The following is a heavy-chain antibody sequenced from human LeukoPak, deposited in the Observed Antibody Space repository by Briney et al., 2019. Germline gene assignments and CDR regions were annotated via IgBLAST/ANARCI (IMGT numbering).Heavy chain of an antibody. CDR2: INTNTGNP. CDR1: GYTFNIYG. V-gene: IGHV7-4-1*02. D-gene: IGHD6-6*01. CDR3: ARSWAARSGDY. Sequence: GASVKVSCKASGYTFNIYGISWVRQAPGQGLEWMGWINTNTGNPTYAQGFTGRFVFSLDTSVSTAYLQFSSLKAEDTAVYYCARSWAARSGDYWGQGTLVTVSS. J-gene: IGHJ4*02.